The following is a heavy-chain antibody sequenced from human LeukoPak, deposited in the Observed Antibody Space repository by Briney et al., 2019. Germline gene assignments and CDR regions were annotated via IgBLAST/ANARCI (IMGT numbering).Heavy chain of an antibody. Sequence: GGSLRLSCVTSGSGFTFSEFWMGWVRQAPGERLEWVANIKGDGTETYYVDSVKGRFTISRDNAKSSVYLQMNSLRGDDTSLYRCAREAYCGGPSCFAVNYMDVWGKGTTVTVSS. J-gene: IGHJ6*03. D-gene: IGHD2-21*01. CDR1: GSGFTFSEFW. CDR3: AREAYCGGPSCFAVNYMDV. V-gene: IGHV3-7*01. CDR2: IKGDGTET.